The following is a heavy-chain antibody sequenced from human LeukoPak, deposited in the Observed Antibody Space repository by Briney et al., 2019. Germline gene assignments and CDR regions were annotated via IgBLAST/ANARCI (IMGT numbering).Heavy chain of an antibody. J-gene: IGHJ4*02. CDR3: AKENANWGFSGTFDY. Sequence: GGSLRLSCAASGFTFDDYAMHWVRQAPGKGLEWVSGISWNSGSIGYADSVKGRFTISRDNSKNTLYLQMNSLRAEDTAVYYCAKENANWGFSGTFDYWGQGTLVTVSS. D-gene: IGHD7-27*01. CDR2: ISWNSGSI. V-gene: IGHV3-9*01. CDR1: GFTFDDYA.